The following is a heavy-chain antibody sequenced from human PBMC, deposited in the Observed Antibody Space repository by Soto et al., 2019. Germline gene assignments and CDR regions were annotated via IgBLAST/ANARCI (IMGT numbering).Heavy chain of an antibody. V-gene: IGHV3-73*01. CDR2: IRSKANSYAT. D-gene: IGHD2-15*01. CDR1: GFTFSGSA. CDR3: TRSKDCRGGSCNYYYYYGMDV. Sequence: GGSLRLSCAASGFTFSGSAMHWVRQASGKGLEWVGRIRSKANSYATADAASVKGRFTISRDDSKNTAYLQMNSLKTEDTAVYYCTRSKDCRGGSCNYYYYYGMDVWGQGTTVTVSS. J-gene: IGHJ6*02.